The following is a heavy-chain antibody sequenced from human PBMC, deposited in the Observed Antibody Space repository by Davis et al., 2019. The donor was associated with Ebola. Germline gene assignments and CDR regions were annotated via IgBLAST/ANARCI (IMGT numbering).Heavy chain of an antibody. CDR1: GFTFSSYA. Sequence: GGSLRLSCAASGFTFSSYAMHWVRQAPGKGLEWVAVISYDGSNKYYADSVKGRFTISRDNSKNTLNLQMNSLRAEDTAVYYCARAGYYDSSGYSAEYFQHWGQGTLVTVSS. CDR2: ISYDGSNK. CDR3: ARAGYYDSSGYSAEYFQH. V-gene: IGHV3-30-3*01. D-gene: IGHD3-22*01. J-gene: IGHJ1*01.